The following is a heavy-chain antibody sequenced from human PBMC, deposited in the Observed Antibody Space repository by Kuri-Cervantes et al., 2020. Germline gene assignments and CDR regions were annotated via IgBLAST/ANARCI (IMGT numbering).Heavy chain of an antibody. CDR1: GFTFSSYG. CDR2: IWYDGSNK. Sequence: GESLKISCAASGFTFSSYGMHWVRQAPGKGLEWVAVIWYDGSNKYYADSVKGRFTISRDNSKNTLYPQMNSLRAEDTAVYYCAREPVSYYYYYGMDVWGQGTTVTVSS. V-gene: IGHV3-33*01. CDR3: AREPVSYYYYYGMDV. J-gene: IGHJ6*02.